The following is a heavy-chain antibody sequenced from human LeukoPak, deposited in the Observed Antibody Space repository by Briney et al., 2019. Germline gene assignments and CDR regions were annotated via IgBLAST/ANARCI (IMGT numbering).Heavy chain of an antibody. CDR1: GFTVSSNY. CDR2: IYSGGTT. V-gene: IGHV3-66*01. D-gene: IGHD3-16*01. J-gene: IGHJ4*02. CDR3: AREGGSKGGNFDY. Sequence: GGSLRLSCAASGFTVSSNYMSWVRQAPGKGLEWVSVIYSGGTTYYADSVKGRFIISRDNSRNTMYPQMNSLRAEDTAVYYCAREGGSKGGNFDYWGQGTLVTVSS.